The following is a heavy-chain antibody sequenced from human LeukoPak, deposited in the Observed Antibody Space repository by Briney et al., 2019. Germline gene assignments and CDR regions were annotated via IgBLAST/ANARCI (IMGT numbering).Heavy chain of an antibody. CDR3: ARGTTIFGVVIIASY. D-gene: IGHD3-3*01. J-gene: IGHJ4*02. CDR2: IIPILGIA. Sequence: GASVKVSCKASGGTFSSYTISWVRQAPGQGLEWMGRIIPILGIANYAQKFQGRVTITADKSTSTAYRELRSLRSEDTAVYYCARGTTIFGVVIIASYWGQGTLVTVSS. V-gene: IGHV1-69*02. CDR1: GGTFSSYT.